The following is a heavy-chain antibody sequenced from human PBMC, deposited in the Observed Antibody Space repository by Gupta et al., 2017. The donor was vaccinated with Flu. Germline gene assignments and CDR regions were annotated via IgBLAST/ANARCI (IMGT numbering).Heavy chain of an antibody. D-gene: IGHD3-3*01. CDR2: IYYSGTA. J-gene: IGHJ4*02. V-gene: IGHV4-39*01. CDR3: AGGVDDSAFDF. Sequence: ALIRQPPGQGLDWIATIYYSGTAYYNPSLRSRATMSLDTSRNQFSLKVRSMTTADTAVYYCAGGVDDSAFDFWGQGPLVTVSS.